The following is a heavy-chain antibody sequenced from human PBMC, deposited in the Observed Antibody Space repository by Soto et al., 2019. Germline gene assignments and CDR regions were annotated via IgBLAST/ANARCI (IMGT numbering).Heavy chain of an antibody. J-gene: IGHJ4*02. Sequence: EVQLVESGGGLVQPGRSLRLSCAASGFNFDDYAMHWVRQAPGKGLEWVSGISWNSGSIGYADSVKGRFTISRDNAKNSLYLQMNSLGVEDPDLYYCAKADSSGWYTSGFDYWGQGTLVTGSS. CDR1: GFNFDDYA. D-gene: IGHD6-19*01. CDR2: ISWNSGSI. V-gene: IGHV3-9*01. CDR3: AKADSSGWYTSGFDY.